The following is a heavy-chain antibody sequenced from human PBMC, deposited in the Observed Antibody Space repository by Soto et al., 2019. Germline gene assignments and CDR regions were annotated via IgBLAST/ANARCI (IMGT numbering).Heavy chain of an antibody. D-gene: IGHD3-3*01. CDR2: MNPNSGNT. CDR3: ARGRVTIFGVVITNWFDP. J-gene: IGHJ5*02. CDR1: GYTFTSYD. Sequence: ASVKVSCKASGYTFTSYDITWVRQATGQGLEWMGWMNPNSGNTGYAQKFQGRVTMTRNTSISTAYMELSSLRSEDTAVYYCARGRVTIFGVVITNWFDPWGQGTMVTVSS. V-gene: IGHV1-8*01.